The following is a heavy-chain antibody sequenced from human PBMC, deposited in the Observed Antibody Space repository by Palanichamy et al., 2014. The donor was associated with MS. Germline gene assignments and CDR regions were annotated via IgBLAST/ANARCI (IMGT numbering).Heavy chain of an antibody. CDR3: ARDPPISLRRSKYYFDY. CDR1: DSPPVAML. CDR2: ISYDGSNK. V-gene: IGHV3-30-3*01. Sequence: QLVEVWGRAVVRAWEVPRDSPVQPLDSPPVAMLCTGSARLQGKGLEWVAVISYDGSNKYYADSVKGRFTISRDNSKNTLYLQMNSLRAEDTAVYYCARDPPISLRRSKYYFDYWGQGTLVTVSS. D-gene: IGHD4-17*01. J-gene: IGHJ4*02.